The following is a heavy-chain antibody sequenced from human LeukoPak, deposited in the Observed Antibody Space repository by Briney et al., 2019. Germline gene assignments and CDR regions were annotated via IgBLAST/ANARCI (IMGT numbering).Heavy chain of an antibody. J-gene: IGHJ4*02. V-gene: IGHV1-2*02. CDR1: GYTFTGYY. Sequence: GASVKVSCKASGYTFTGYYMHWVRQAPGQGLGWMGWINPNSGGTNYAQRFQGRVTMTSDTSISTAYMELSRLRSDDTAVYYCARARGIAGELLPSDYWGQGTLVTVSS. CDR2: INPNSGGT. D-gene: IGHD1-26*01. CDR3: ARARGIAGELLPSDY.